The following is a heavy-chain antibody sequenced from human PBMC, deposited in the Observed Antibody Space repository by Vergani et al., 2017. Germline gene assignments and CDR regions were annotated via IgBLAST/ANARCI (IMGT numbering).Heavy chain of an antibody. V-gene: IGHV3-48*02. J-gene: IGHJ4*02. CDR1: GFTFSSYS. Sequence: EVQLVESGGGLVQPGGSLRLSCAASGFTFSSYSMNWVRQAPGKGLEWVSHISSSSSTIYYADSVKGRFTISRDNAKNSLYLKMNSLRDEDTAVYYCARDFDYDYWGQGTLVTVSS. CDR3: ARDFDYDY. CDR2: ISSSSSTI. D-gene: IGHD3-3*01.